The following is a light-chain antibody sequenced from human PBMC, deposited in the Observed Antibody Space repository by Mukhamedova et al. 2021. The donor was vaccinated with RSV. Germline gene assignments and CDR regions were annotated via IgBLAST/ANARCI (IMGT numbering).Light chain of an antibody. Sequence: APRLLIYGASNRATGIPARFSGSGSGTDFTLTINSLQPADFAVYFCHQYINWVGRTFCQG. CDR2: GAS. V-gene: IGKV3D-15*01. J-gene: IGKJ1*01. CDR3: HQYINWVGRT.